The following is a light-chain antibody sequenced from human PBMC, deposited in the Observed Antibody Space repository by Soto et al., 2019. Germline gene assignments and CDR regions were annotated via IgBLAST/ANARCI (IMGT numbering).Light chain of an antibody. V-gene: IGLV1-47*01. J-gene: IGLJ2*01. CDR3: ATWDDSLGGPV. CDR1: SSNIGRNY. Sequence: QSVLTQTPSVSGTPGQRVNISCSGSSSNIGRNYVYWYHQFPGTAPKLLIYRDNERPSGVPDRFSGSKSGTSASLAISGLPSGDEADYHCATWDDSLGGPVIGGGTKLTVL. CDR2: RDN.